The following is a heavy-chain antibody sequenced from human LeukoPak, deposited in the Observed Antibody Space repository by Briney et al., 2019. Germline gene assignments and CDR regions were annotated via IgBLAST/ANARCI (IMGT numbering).Heavy chain of an antibody. Sequence: SVKVSCKASGGTFSSYAISWVRQAPGQGLEWMGGIIPIFGTANYAQKFQGRVTITTDESTSTAYMELSSLRSEDTAVYYCARAYCSSTSCYMGIDYWGQGTLVTVYS. CDR1: GGTFSSYA. CDR3: ARAYCSSTSCYMGIDY. V-gene: IGHV1-69*05. D-gene: IGHD2-2*02. CDR2: IIPIFGTA. J-gene: IGHJ4*02.